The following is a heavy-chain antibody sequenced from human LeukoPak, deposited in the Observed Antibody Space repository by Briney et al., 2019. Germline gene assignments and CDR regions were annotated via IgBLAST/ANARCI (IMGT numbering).Heavy chain of an antibody. J-gene: IGHJ2*01. Sequence: PSETLSLTCAVSGYSISNSYYWGWIRQPPGKGLEWIATIYYSESTKKSPSLKSRVTISLDTSRNQFSLKLSSVTAADTAVYYCARQGSSSWYGWYFDLWGRGSLVTVSS. CDR3: ARQGSSSWYGWYFDL. CDR1: GYSISNSYY. CDR2: IYYSEST. V-gene: IGHV4-38-2*01. D-gene: IGHD6-13*01.